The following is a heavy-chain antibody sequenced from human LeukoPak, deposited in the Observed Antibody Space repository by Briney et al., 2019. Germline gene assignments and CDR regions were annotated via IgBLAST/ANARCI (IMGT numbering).Heavy chain of an antibody. CDR2: IKHDGSEK. J-gene: IGHJ4*02. V-gene: IGHV3-7*01. CDR3: ATDRGWRTSGYYLYYFEY. Sequence: GGSLRLSCAASRFIFTGYFMSWVRQAPGKGLEWVASIKHDGSEKYYVDSVRGRFTISRANTKNLLYLQMSSLRAEDTAVYYCATDRGWRTSGYYLYYFEYWGQGTLVTFSS. D-gene: IGHD3-3*01. CDR1: RFIFTGYF.